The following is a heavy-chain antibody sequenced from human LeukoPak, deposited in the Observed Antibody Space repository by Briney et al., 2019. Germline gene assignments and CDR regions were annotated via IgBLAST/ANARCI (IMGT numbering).Heavy chain of an antibody. CDR1: GFTVSSNY. V-gene: IGHV3-53*01. D-gene: IGHD3-3*01. CDR3: ARAKSISYDFDY. Sequence: PGGSLRLSCAASGFTVSSNYMSWVRQAPGKGLEWVSVIYSGGSTYYADSVKGRFTISRDNSKNTLYLQMNSLRAEDTAVYYCARAKSISYDFDYWGQGTLVTVSS. CDR2: IYSGGST. J-gene: IGHJ4*02.